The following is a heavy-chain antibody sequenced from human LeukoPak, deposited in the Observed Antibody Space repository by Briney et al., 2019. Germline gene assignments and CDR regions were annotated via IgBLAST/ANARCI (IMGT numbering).Heavy chain of an antibody. J-gene: IGHJ6*02. CDR2: ITGSSDTT. CDR1: GFTFNTYA. Sequence: PGGSLRLSCAASGFTFNTYAMSWVRQASGKGLEWVAVITGSSDTTYYADSVKGRFTISRDSSKNTLYLQMNSLRADDTAVYYCAKANWGGDYYFYYGLDVWGQGTTVTVSS. D-gene: IGHD7-27*01. V-gene: IGHV3-23*01. CDR3: AKANWGGDYYFYYGLDV.